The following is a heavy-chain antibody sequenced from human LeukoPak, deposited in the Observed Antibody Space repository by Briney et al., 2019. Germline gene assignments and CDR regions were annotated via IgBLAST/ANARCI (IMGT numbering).Heavy chain of an antibody. CDR2: ISYDGSNK. CDR1: GVTFSSYA. J-gene: IGHJ4*02. V-gene: IGHV3-30*04. Sequence: PGGSLRLSCAASGVTFSSYAMHWVRQAPGKGLEWVAVISYDGSNKYYADSVKGRFTISRDNSKNTLYLQMNSLRAEDTAVYYCARVNDSSGYLSGQIDYWGQGTLVTVSS. D-gene: IGHD3-22*01. CDR3: ARVNDSSGYLSGQIDY.